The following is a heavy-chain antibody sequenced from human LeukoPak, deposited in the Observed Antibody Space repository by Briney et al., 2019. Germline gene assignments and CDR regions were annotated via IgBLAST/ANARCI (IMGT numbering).Heavy chain of an antibody. Sequence: ASVKVSCTASGYTFTGYYIHWVRQAPGQGLEWMGWINPTSGATDSPQKFQGRVTMTRERDTSISTTYMELSRLRSDDTAVYYCARASCSGGGCYVFDYWGQGTLVTVSS. CDR2: INPTSGAT. D-gene: IGHD2-15*01. CDR1: GYTFTGYY. J-gene: IGHJ4*02. V-gene: IGHV1-2*02. CDR3: ARASCSGGGCYVFDY.